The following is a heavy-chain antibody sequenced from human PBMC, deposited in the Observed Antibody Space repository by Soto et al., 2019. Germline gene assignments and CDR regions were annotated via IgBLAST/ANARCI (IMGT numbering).Heavy chain of an antibody. Sequence: QVQLVQSGAEVKKPGASVKVSCKASGYTFTSYYMHWVRQAPGQGLEWMGIINPSGGSTSYAQKFQGRVTMTRDTSTSTFYLELSSLRSEDTAVYYCARQGGARPFYFDYWGQGTLVTVSS. CDR2: INPSGGST. CDR1: GYTFTSYY. V-gene: IGHV1-46*01. J-gene: IGHJ4*02. D-gene: IGHD1-26*01. CDR3: ARQGGARPFYFDY.